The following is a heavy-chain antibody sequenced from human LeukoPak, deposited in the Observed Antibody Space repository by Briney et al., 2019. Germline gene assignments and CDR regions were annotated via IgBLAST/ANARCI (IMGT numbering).Heavy chain of an antibody. D-gene: IGHD7-27*01. Sequence: TLSLACAVSGGSISSGSYSWSWIRPPPGKGLGWIGYIYPRGSTYYNPSLKSRVILSLDKSANQFSLNLSSVTAADTAVYYCARFSPRAMGNYLDFWGQGTLVTVSS. J-gene: IGHJ4*02. CDR2: IYPRGST. CDR3: ARFSPRAMGNYLDF. CDR1: GGSISSGSYS. V-gene: IGHV4-30-2*01.